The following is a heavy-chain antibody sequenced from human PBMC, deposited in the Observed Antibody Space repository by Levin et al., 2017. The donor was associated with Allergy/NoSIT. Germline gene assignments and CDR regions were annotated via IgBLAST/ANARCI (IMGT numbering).Heavy chain of an antibody. V-gene: IGHV4-31*03. J-gene: IGHJ4*02. Sequence: PSETLSLTCTVSGGSISSGGYYWSWIRQHPGKGLEWIGYIYYSGSTYYNPSLKSRVTISVDTSKNQFSLKLSSVTAADTAVYYCARVTAAGTELIDYWGQGTLVTVSS. CDR2: IYYSGST. D-gene: IGHD6-13*01. CDR3: ARVTAAGTELIDY. CDR1: GGSISSGGYY.